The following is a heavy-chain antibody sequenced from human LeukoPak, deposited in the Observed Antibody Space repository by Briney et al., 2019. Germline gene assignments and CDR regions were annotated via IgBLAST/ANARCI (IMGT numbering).Heavy chain of an antibody. Sequence: SETLSLTCTVSGGSISSYYWSWIRQPPGKGLEWIGYIYYSGTANHNPSLKSRVTISVDTSKNQFSLKLSSVTAADTAVYYCARGVYIAAAQYGYWGQGTLVTVSS. V-gene: IGHV4-59*01. D-gene: IGHD6-13*01. J-gene: IGHJ4*02. CDR3: ARGVYIAAAQYGY. CDR2: IYYSGTA. CDR1: GGSISSYY.